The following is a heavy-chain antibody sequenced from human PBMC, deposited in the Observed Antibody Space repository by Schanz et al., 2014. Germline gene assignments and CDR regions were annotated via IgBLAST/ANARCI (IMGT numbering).Heavy chain of an antibody. V-gene: IGHV1-18*01. D-gene: IGHD2-2*01. CDR2: ISGYNGKT. J-gene: IGHJ5*02. CDR3: ARDGNQPLDA. CDR1: GYNFTTYT. Sequence: QVQLVQSGSELTRPGASVKVSCKASGYNFTTYTMNWVRQAPGQGLEWMGWISGYNGKTIYLDNLEDRISMTTDTATSTAYMELRNLRSADTAVYYCARDGNQPLDAWGQGTLVTVSS.